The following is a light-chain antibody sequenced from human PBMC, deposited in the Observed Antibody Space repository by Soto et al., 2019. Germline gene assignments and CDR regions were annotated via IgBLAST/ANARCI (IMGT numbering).Light chain of an antibody. CDR3: SSYTSSRTVV. CDR2: DVS. J-gene: IGLJ2*01. V-gene: IGLV2-14*01. Sequence: QSALTQPASVSGSPGQSITISCTGTSSDVGGYNYVSWYQQHPGKAPNLMIYDVSNRPSGVSNRFSGSKSGNTASLTISGLQAEDEADYYCSSYTSSRTVVFGGGTQLTVL. CDR1: SSDVGGYNY.